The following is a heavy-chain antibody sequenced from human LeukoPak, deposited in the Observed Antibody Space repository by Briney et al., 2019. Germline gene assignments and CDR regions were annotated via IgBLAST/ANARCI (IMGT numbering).Heavy chain of an antibody. D-gene: IGHD3-3*01. J-gene: IGHJ6*02. V-gene: IGHV1-2*06. CDR3: ARATQFTPPLTIFGGYYYYGMDV. CDR1: GYTFTGYY. CDR2: INPNSGGT. Sequence: ASVKVSCKASGYTFTGYYMHWVRQAPGQGLEWMGRINPNSGGTNYAQKFQGRVTMTRDTSISTAYMELSRLRSDDTAVYYCARATQFTPPLTIFGGYYYYGMDVWGQGTTVIVSS.